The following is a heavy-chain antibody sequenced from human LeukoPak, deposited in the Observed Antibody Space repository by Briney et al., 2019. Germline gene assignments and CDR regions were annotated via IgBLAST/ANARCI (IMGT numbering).Heavy chain of an antibody. CDR1: GFTFSSYW. V-gene: IGHV3-74*01. CDR3: ARDRGPRTGFMVREAYDY. CDR2: INTDGSTT. D-gene: IGHD3-10*01. Sequence: GGSLRLSCVASGFTFSSYWMHWVRQAPGKGLVWVSRINTDGSTTSYADSVKGRFTISRDNAKNTLYLQMNSLRADDTAVYYCARDRGPRTGFMVREAYDYWGQGTLVTVSS. J-gene: IGHJ4*02.